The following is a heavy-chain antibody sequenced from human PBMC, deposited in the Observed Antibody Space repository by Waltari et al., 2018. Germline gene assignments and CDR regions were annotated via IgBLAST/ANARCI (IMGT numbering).Heavy chain of an antibody. CDR1: GDFITGSNYY. V-gene: IGHV4-39*01. J-gene: IGHJ4*02. CDR2: IYYSGTT. D-gene: IGHD3-22*01. CDR3: ARTGLVGYYPY. Sequence: QLQLQESGPGLVKSSETLSLTCTVSGDFITGSNYYSAWTRQSPGKGLEWLGSIYYSGTTYYNPSLKSRVTISVDTSNNQFSLKLSYVTAADTAVYFCARTGLVGYYPYWGQGTLVTVSS.